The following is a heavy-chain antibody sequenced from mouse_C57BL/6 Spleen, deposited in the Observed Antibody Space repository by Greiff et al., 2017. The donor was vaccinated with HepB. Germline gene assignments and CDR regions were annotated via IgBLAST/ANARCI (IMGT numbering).Heavy chain of an antibody. Sequence: EVKVVESGGDLVKPGGSLKLSCAASGFTFSSYGMSWVRQTPDKRLEWVATISSGGSYTYYPDSVKGRFTISRDNAKNTLYLQMSSLKSEDTAMYYCARQGDFITTVVAPFDYWGQGTTLTVSS. V-gene: IGHV5-6*01. D-gene: IGHD1-1*01. CDR2: ISSGGSYT. CDR3: ARQGDFITTVVAPFDY. J-gene: IGHJ2*01. CDR1: GFTFSSYG.